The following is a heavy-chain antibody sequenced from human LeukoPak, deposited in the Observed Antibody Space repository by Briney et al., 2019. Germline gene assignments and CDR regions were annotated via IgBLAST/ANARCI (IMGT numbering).Heavy chain of an antibody. J-gene: IGHJ1*01. CDR2: INPNSSGT. CDR1: GYTFTGYY. D-gene: IGHD6-19*01. V-gene: IGHV1-2*02. CDR3: ARARYSSGWYRSYFQH. Sequence: ASVKVSCKASGYTFTGYYMHWVRQAPGQGLEWMGWINPNSSGTNYAQKFQGRVTMTRDTSISTAYMELSRLRSDDTAVYYCARARYSSGWYRSYFQHWGQGTLVTVSS.